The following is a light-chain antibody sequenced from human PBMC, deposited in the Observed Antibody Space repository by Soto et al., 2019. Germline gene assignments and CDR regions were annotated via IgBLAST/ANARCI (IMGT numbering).Light chain of an antibody. J-gene: IGKJ5*01. V-gene: IGKV3-20*01. Sequence: EIVMTQSPVTLSVSPGERATLSCRASQNISRSLAWYQQKPGQGPSLLVYGASSRATGIPDRFSGSGSGTDFTLAISRLEPEDFAVYYCQQHGTSPITFGQGTRLEIK. CDR1: QNISRS. CDR2: GAS. CDR3: QQHGTSPIT.